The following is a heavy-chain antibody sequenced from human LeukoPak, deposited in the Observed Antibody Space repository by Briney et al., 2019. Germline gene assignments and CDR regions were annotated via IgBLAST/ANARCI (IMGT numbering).Heavy chain of an antibody. CDR3: ARGQRGIPF. D-gene: IGHD1-1*01. J-gene: IGHJ4*02. V-gene: IGHV4-59*08. Sequence: PSETLSLTCTVSGGSISSYYWNWIRQPPGKGLEWIGYINYIRTTDYNPSLKSRVTISLDTSKNRFSLKLSSVTAADTAMYYCARGQRGIPFWGQGTLVTVSS. CDR2: INYIRTT. CDR1: GGSISSYY.